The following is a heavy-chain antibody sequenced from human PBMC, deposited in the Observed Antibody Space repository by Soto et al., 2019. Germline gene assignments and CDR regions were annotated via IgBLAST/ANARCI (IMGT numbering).Heavy chain of an antibody. Sequence: SEILSLTCTVSGASISGYYWSWIRKSAGKGLEWIGRIYATGTTDYNPSLKSRVMMSVDTSKKQFSLKLRSVTAADTAVYYCVRDGTKTLRDWFDPWGQGISVTVSS. CDR2: IYATGTT. CDR3: VRDGTKTLRDWFDP. V-gene: IGHV4-4*07. J-gene: IGHJ5*02. D-gene: IGHD1-1*01. CDR1: GASISGYY.